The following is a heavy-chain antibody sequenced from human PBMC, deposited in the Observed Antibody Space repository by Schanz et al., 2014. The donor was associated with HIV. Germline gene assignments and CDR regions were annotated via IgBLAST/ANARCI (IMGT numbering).Heavy chain of an antibody. CDR1: GFTFDDYA. Sequence: GQLVESGGDLVQPGRSLRLSCAATGFTFDDYAMHWVRQAPGKGLEWVSGISWNSGSIGYADSVKGRFTISRDNSKNTLYLQMNSLRAEDTAVYYCALSRPSGYGGSWYFDLWGRGTLVAVSS. D-gene: IGHD2-15*01. V-gene: IGHV3-9*01. CDR2: ISWNSGSI. J-gene: IGHJ2*01. CDR3: ALSRPSGYGGSWYFDL.